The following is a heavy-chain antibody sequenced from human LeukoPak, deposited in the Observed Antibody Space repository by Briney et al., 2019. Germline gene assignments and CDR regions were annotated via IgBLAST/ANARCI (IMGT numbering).Heavy chain of an antibody. J-gene: IGHJ4*02. CDR1: GFTFSSYG. CDR3: SMVLYYDVSGSFDY. CDR2: IRYDGSNK. D-gene: IGHD3-22*01. V-gene: IGHV3-30*02. Sequence: GGSLRLSCAGSGFTFSSYGMHWVRQAPGKGLERVAFIRYDGSNKYYADSVKGRFTTSRDNSKNTLYLQLNSLRAEDTAVYYGSMVLYYDVSGSFDYSGEGTLVTVSS.